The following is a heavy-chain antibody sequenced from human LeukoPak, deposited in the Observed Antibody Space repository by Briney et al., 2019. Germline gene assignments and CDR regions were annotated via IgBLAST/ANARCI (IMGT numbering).Heavy chain of an antibody. Sequence: GGSLRLSCAASGFTFSSYSMNWVRQAPGKGLEWVSSISSSSSYIYYADSVKGRSTTSRDNAKNSLYLQMNSLRAEDTAVYYCARDVGWELLFDYWGQGTLVTVSS. CDR3: ARDVGWELLFDY. D-gene: IGHD1-26*01. CDR1: GFTFSSYS. V-gene: IGHV3-21*01. J-gene: IGHJ4*02. CDR2: ISSSSSYI.